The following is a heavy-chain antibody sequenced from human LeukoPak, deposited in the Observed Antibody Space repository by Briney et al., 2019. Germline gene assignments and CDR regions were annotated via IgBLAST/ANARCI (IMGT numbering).Heavy chain of an antibody. CDR2: IYYSGST. CDR3: ASGGFGELFPSHHDAFDI. J-gene: IGHJ3*02. Sequence: SETLSLTCTVSGGSISSYYWSWIRQPPVKGLEWIGYIYYSGSTNYNPSLMSRVTISVDTSKNQFSLKLSSVTAADTAVYYCASGGFGELFPSHHDAFDIWGQGTMVTVSS. D-gene: IGHD3-10*01. CDR1: GGSISSYY. V-gene: IGHV4-59*01.